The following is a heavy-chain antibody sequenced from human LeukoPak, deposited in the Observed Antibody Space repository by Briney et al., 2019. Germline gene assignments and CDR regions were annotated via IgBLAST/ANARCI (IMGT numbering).Heavy chain of an antibody. CDR1: GGSISTYY. V-gene: IGHV4-59*01. J-gene: IGHJ3*02. CDR3: ARDEDPIRI. Sequence: SETLSLTCTVSGGSISTYYWSWIRQPPGKGLEWIGCIYYSGSTNYNPSLKSRVTISVDTSKNQFSLKLSSVTAAATAVYFCARDEDPIRIWGQGTTVTVSS. CDR2: IYYSGST.